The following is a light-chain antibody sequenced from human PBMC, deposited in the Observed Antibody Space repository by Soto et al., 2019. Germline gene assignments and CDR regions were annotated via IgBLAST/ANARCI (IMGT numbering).Light chain of an antibody. Sequence: EIAMTQSPATLSVSPGERATLSCRASQSVSSNLAWYQQKPGQAPSLLIYGASTRATGIPARFSGSGSGTEFTLTISSLQSEDFAVYYCQQYNNWPKTFGQGTKLDIK. J-gene: IGKJ1*01. V-gene: IGKV3-15*01. CDR3: QQYNNWPKT. CDR1: QSVSSN. CDR2: GAS.